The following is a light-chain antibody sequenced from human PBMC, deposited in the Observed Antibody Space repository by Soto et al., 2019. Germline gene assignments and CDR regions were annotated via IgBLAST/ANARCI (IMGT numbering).Light chain of an antibody. CDR2: DVS. J-gene: IGLJ1*01. V-gene: IGLV2-14*01. CDR3: RSYTSSRTYV. Sequence: QSVLTQPASVSGSPGQSITISCTGTSSDVGAYSYVSWYQQHPGKAPKLIIYDVSDRPSGISNRFSGSKSDNTASLTISGLQAEDEAESYCRSYTSSRTYVFGTGTKVTVL. CDR1: SSDVGAYSY.